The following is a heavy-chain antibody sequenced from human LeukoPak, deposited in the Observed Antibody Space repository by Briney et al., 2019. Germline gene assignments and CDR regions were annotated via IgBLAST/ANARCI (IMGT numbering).Heavy chain of an antibody. CDR3: AGKTDTFDY. Sequence: SETLSLTCAVSGGSISSSNWWSWVRQPPGKGLEWIGYIYYSGSTYYNPSLKSRVTISVDTSKNQFSLKLSSVTAADTAVYYCAGKTDTFDYWGQGTLVTVSS. CDR1: GGSISSSNW. CDR2: IYYSGST. J-gene: IGHJ4*02. D-gene: IGHD5-18*01. V-gene: IGHV4-4*02.